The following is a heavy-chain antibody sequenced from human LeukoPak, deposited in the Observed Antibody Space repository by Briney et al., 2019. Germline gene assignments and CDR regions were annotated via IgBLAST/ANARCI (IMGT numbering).Heavy chain of an antibody. Sequence: KSSETLSLTCAVYGGSFSGYYWSWIRQPPGKGLEWIGEINHSGSTNYNPSLKSRVTISVDTSKNQFSLKPSSVTAADTAVYYCARGTAYCGGDCYRRPFDYWGQGTLVTVSS. CDR2: INHSGST. V-gene: IGHV4-34*01. CDR1: GGSFSGYY. CDR3: ARGTAYCGGDCYRRPFDY. J-gene: IGHJ4*02. D-gene: IGHD2-21*02.